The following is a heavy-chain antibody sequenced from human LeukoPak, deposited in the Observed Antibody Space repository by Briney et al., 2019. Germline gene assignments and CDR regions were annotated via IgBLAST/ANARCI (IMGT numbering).Heavy chain of an antibody. CDR1: GYSISSGYY. Sequence: KPSETLSLTCTVSGYSISSGYYWGWIRQPPGKGLEWIGSIYHSGSTYYNPSLKSRVTISVDTSKNQFSLKLSSVTAADTAVYYCARDLMGATFDYWGQGTLVTVSS. CDR2: IYHSGST. CDR3: ARDLMGATFDY. V-gene: IGHV4-38-2*02. J-gene: IGHJ4*02. D-gene: IGHD1-26*01.